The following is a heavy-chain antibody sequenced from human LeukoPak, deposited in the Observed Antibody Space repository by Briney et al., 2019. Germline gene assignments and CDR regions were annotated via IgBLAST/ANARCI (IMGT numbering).Heavy chain of an antibody. CDR2: ISSSSSTI. J-gene: IGHJ4*02. Sequence: GGSLRLSCAASGFTFSSYSMNWVRQAPGKGLEWVSYISSSSSTIYYADSVKGRFTISRDNAKNSLYLQMNSLRAEGTAVYYCAKDRTFDWLPNDYWGQGTLVTVSS. CDR1: GFTFSSYS. CDR3: AKDRTFDWLPNDY. D-gene: IGHD3-9*01. V-gene: IGHV3-48*04.